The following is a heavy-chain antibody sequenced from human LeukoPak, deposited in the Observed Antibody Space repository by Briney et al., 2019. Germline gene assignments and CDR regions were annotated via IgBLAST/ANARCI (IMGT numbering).Heavy chain of an antibody. Sequence: ASVKVSCKASGYTFTGYYMHWVRQAPGQGLEWMAWISAYNGNTNYAQKFQGRVTMTTDTSTSTAYMDLRSLRSDDTAVYYCARDPLRFGELLGYFDYWGQGTLVTVSS. CDR3: ARDPLRFGELLGYFDY. J-gene: IGHJ4*02. D-gene: IGHD3-10*01. CDR1: GYTFTGYY. V-gene: IGHV1-18*04. CDR2: ISAYNGNT.